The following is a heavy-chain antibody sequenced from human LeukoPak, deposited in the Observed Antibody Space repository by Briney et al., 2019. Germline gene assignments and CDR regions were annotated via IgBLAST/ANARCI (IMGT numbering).Heavy chain of an antibody. V-gene: IGHV4-34*01. CDR3: ARGSIANIKAYFDY. CDR2: INHSGST. D-gene: IGHD6-6*01. J-gene: IGHJ4*02. Sequence: SETLSLTCAVYGGSFSGYYWSWIRQPPGKRLEWIGEINHSGSTNYNTSLKSRVTISVDTSKNQFSLKLSSVTAADTAVYYCARGSIANIKAYFDYWGQGTLVTVSS. CDR1: GGSFSGYY.